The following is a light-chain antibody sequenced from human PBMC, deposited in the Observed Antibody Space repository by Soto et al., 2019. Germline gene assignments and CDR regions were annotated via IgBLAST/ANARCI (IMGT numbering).Light chain of an antibody. V-gene: IGLV2-14*03. CDR3: SSYISSSTPYV. Sequence: QSVLTQPASVSGSPGPSITISCTGTNSDFGAYNFVSWYQHHPGKAPKLIIFGVSDRPSGVSDRFSGSKSGNTASLTISGLQAEDEADYYCSSYISSSTPYVFGTGTKVTVL. J-gene: IGLJ1*01. CDR2: GVS. CDR1: NSDFGAYNF.